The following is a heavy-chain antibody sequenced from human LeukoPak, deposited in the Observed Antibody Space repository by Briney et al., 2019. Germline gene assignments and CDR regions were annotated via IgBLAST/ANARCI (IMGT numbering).Heavy chain of an antibody. CDR2: INHSGST. D-gene: IGHD2-2*01. J-gene: IGHJ4*02. Sequence: SETLSLTCAVYSGSFSGYYWSWIRQPPGKGLEWIGEINHSGSTNYNPSLKSRVTISVDTSKNQFSLKLSSVTAADTAVYYCAREARTSRKAFDYWGQGTLVTVSS. CDR3: AREARTSRKAFDY. CDR1: SGSFSGYY. V-gene: IGHV4-34*01.